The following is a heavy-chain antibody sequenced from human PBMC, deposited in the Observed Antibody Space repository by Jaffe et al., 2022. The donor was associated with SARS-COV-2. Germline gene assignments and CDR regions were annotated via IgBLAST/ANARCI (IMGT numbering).Heavy chain of an antibody. D-gene: IGHD3-3*01. CDR2: INTNTGNP. J-gene: IGHJ3*02. CDR3: AREPAVLRFLEWLSPADDAFDI. CDR1: GYTFTSYA. Sequence: QVQLVQSGSELKKPGASVKVSCKASGYTFTSYAMNWVRQAPGQGLEWMGWINTNTGNPTYAQGFTGRFVFSLDTSVSTAYLQISSLKAEDTAVYYCAREPAVLRFLEWLSPADDAFDIWGQGTMVTVSS. V-gene: IGHV7-4-1*02.